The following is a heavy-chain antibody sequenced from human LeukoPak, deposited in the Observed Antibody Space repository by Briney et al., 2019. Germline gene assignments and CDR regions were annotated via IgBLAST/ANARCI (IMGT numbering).Heavy chain of an antibody. J-gene: IGHJ4*02. CDR1: GFTFSSYA. Sequence: GGSLRLSCAASGFTFSSYAMHWVRQAPGKGLEWVAVISYDGSNKYYADSVKGRFTVSRDNSKNTLYLQMNSLRAEDTAVYYCARKETIANLPFDYWGQGTLVTVSS. V-gene: IGHV3-30-3*01. CDR2: ISYDGSNK. CDR3: ARKETIANLPFDY. D-gene: IGHD6-13*01.